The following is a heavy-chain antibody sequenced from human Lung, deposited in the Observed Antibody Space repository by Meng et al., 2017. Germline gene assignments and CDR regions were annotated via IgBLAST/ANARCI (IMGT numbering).Heavy chain of an antibody. J-gene: IGHJ4*02. CDR1: GDSITRTQW. V-gene: IGHV4-4*02. Sequence: QLQESGPRLVQPSGTLPLACAVSGDSITRTQWWSWLRQTPGKGLEWIGEISHSGSTVYRPSLQGRVSISLDKSNNEFSLKLTSVTAADTAVYYCARETLRELGLFHYWGQGILVTVSS. CDR3: ARETLRELGLFHY. D-gene: IGHD1-7*01. CDR2: ISHSGST.